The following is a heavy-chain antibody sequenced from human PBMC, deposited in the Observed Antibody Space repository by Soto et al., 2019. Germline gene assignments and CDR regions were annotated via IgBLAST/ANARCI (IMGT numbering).Heavy chain of an antibody. CDR3: AREVPWRRSGYYYYGMDV. CDR2: ISYDGSNK. Sequence: QVQLVESGGGVVQPGRSLRLSCAASGFTFSSYAMHWVRQAPGKGLEWVAVISYDGSNKYYADSVKGRFTISRDNSKNTLYLQMNSLRAEDTAVYYCAREVPWRRSGYYYYGMDVWGQGTTVTVSS. J-gene: IGHJ6*02. CDR1: GFTFSSYA. V-gene: IGHV3-30-3*01. D-gene: IGHD3-3*01.